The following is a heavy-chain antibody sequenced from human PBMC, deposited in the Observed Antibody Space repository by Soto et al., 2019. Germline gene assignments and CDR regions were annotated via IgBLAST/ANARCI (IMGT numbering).Heavy chain of an antibody. V-gene: IGHV1-2*02. CDR2: INPGSDDT. J-gene: IGHJ4*02. CDR1: GYSFTKYH. CDR3: ARNRPYYDSSGYYHSYFDY. D-gene: IGHD3-22*01. Sequence: QVQLVQSGAEVKKPGASVKVSCKASGYSFTKYHIHWVRQAPGQGLEWMGWINPGSDDTNQAQKFQGRVTMTRDTSITTTYMELNSLTSDDTAVYYCARNRPYYDSSGYYHSYFDYWGQGTLVTVSS.